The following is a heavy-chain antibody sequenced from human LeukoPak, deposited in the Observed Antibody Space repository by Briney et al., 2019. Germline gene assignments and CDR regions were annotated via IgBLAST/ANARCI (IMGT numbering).Heavy chain of an antibody. CDR1: GYTFTSYA. CDR3: ARDRGVVVITSDWYFDL. V-gene: IGHV1-3*01. J-gene: IGHJ2*01. D-gene: IGHD3-22*01. CDR2: INAGNGNT. Sequence: ASVKVSCKASGYTFTSYAMHWVRQAPGQRLEWMGWINAGNGNTKYSQKFQGRVTITRDTSASTAYMELSSLRSEDTAVYYCARDRGVVVITSDWYFDLWGRGTLVTVSS.